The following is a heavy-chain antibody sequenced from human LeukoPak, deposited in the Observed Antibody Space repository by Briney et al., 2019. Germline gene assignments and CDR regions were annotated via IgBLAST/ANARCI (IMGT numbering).Heavy chain of an antibody. CDR2: ISYDGSNK. D-gene: IGHD3-10*01. CDR3: AKAFYGSGPYYYGMDV. J-gene: IGHJ6*04. V-gene: IGHV3-30*18. CDR1: GFTFSSYG. Sequence: GRSLRLSCAASGFTFSSYGMHWVRQAPGKGLEWVAVISYDGSNKYYADSVKGRFTISRDNSKNTLYLQMNSLRVEDTAVYYCAKAFYGSGPYYYGMDVWGKGTTVTVSS.